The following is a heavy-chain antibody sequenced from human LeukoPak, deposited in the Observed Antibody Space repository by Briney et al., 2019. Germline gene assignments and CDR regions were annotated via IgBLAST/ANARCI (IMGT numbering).Heavy chain of an antibody. CDR1: GFTLSDYY. D-gene: IGHD3-16*02. Sequence: GGSLRLSCAASGFTLSDYYMSWVRQPPGKGLEWVSLIHSGGTIYYTDSVKGRFTISRDNSKNTLYLQMNSLTIEDTAVYYCAFGRYPFDYWGQGTLVTVSS. V-gene: IGHV3-66*01. CDR2: IHSGGTI. CDR3: AFGRYPFDY. J-gene: IGHJ4*02.